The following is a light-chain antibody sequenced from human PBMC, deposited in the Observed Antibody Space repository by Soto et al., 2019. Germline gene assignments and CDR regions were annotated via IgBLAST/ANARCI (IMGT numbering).Light chain of an antibody. CDR1: SSNIGAGYD. V-gene: IGLV1-40*01. CDR3: QSYDSSLSEV. J-gene: IGLJ1*01. Sequence: QSVLKQPPSVSGAPGQRVTISCTGSSSNIGAGYDVHWYQQVPGTAPKLLIYDNTNRPSGVPDRFSGSKSGTSASLAITGLQAEDEADYYCQSYDSSLSEVFGTGTKVTVL. CDR2: DNT.